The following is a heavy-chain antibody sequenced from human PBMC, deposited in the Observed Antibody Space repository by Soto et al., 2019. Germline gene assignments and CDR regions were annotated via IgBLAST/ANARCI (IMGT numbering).Heavy chain of an antibody. CDR2: IIPIFGTA. CDR3: ARYMITFGGVIVKGKGWFDP. V-gene: IGHV1-69*12. D-gene: IGHD3-16*02. J-gene: IGHJ5*02. Sequence: QVQLVQSGAEVKKPGSSVKVSCKASGGTFSSYAISWVRQAPGQGLEWMGGIIPIFGTANYAQKFQGRVTSTADESTSTAYMELSSLRSEDTAVYYCARYMITFGGVIVKGKGWFDPWGQGTLVTVSS. CDR1: GGTFSSYA.